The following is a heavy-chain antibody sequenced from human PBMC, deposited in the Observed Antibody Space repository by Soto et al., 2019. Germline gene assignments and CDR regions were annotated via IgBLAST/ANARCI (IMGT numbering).Heavy chain of an antibody. V-gene: IGHV4-31*03. CDR3: ARDLEIAASHYYYYYGMDV. CDR1: GGSISSGGYY. D-gene: IGHD2-21*01. Sequence: SETLSLTCTVSGGSISSGGYYWSWIRQHQGKGLEWIGYIYYSGSTYYNPSLKSRVTISVDTSKNQFSLKLSSVTAADTAVYYCARDLEIAASHYYYYYGMDVWGQGTTVTVSS. J-gene: IGHJ6*02. CDR2: IYYSGST.